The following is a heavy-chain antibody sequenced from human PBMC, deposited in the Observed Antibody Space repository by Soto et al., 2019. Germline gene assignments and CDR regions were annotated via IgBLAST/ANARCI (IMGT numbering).Heavy chain of an antibody. CDR2: MNPNSGNT. J-gene: IGHJ5*02. V-gene: IGHV1-8*01. Sequence: ASVKVSCKASGYTFGNNDISWVRQATGQGLEWMGWMNPNSGNTGYAQKFQGRVSMTRNTSITTAYLELSSLRSDDTAIYYCARMATSGTLNWFDPWGQGTLVTVPS. CDR1: GYTFGNND. CDR3: ARMATSGTLNWFDP.